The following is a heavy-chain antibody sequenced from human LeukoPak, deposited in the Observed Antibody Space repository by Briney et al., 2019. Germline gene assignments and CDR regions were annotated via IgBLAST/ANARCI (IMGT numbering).Heavy chain of an antibody. Sequence: SETLSLTCTVSGGSISSTSNYWGWIRQPPGKGLEWIGVIYYSGNTYYNPSLRSRVTISVDTSKNQFSLKLSSVTAADTAVYYCARTYYDILTPPPGGFDIWGQGTLVTVSS. CDR3: ARTYYDILTPPPGGFDI. D-gene: IGHD3-9*01. J-gene: IGHJ3*02. CDR1: GGSISSTSNY. V-gene: IGHV4-39*07. CDR2: IYYSGNT.